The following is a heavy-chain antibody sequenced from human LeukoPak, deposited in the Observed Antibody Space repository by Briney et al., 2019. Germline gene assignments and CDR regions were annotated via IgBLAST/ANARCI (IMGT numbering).Heavy chain of an antibody. CDR1: GYSISSGYY. V-gene: IGHV4-38-2*02. Sequence: SETLSLTCTVSGYSISSGYYWGWIRQPPGKGLEWIGIIYYSGSTYYNPSLKSRATISVDTSKNQFSLKLSSVTAADTAVYYCARGDSSSWYEDYYYYMDVWGKGTTVTVSS. CDR3: ARGDSSSWYEDYYYYMDV. D-gene: IGHD6-13*01. CDR2: IYYSGST. J-gene: IGHJ6*03.